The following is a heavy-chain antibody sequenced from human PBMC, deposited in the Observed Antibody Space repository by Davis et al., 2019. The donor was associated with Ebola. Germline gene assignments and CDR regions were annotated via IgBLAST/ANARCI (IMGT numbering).Heavy chain of an antibody. CDR2: IYYSGST. D-gene: IGHD5-24*01. Sequence: MPSETLSPTCTVSGGSISSYYWSWIRQPPGKGLEWIGYIYYSGSTNYNPSLKSRVTISVDTSKNQFSLKLSSVTAADTAVYYCARDKGTWLQLGWYFDLWGRGTLVTVSS. CDR3: ARDKGTWLQLGWYFDL. J-gene: IGHJ2*01. CDR1: GGSISSYY. V-gene: IGHV4-59*01.